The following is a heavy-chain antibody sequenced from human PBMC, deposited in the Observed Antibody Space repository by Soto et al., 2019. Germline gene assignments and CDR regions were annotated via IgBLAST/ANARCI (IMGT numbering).Heavy chain of an antibody. CDR3: ARTVEMATILL. J-gene: IGHJ4*02. CDR1: GFSLSTSGVG. Sequence: SGSTLVNPTQTLTLTCTFSGFSLSTSGVGVGWIRQPPGKALEWLALIYWNDDKRYSPSLKSRLTITKDTSKNQVVLTMTNMDPVDTATYYCARTVEMATILLWGQGTLVTVSS. D-gene: IGHD5-12*01. V-gene: IGHV2-5*01. CDR2: IYWNDDK.